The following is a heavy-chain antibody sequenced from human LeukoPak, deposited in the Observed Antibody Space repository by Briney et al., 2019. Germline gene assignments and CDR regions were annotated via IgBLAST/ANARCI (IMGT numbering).Heavy chain of an antibody. V-gene: IGHV4-34*01. J-gene: IGHJ4*02. CDR2: IYYSGST. Sequence: SETLSLTCAVYGGSFSGYYWSWIRQPPGKGLEWIRSIYYSGSTYYNPSLKSRVTISVDTSKNQFSLKLSSVTAADTAVYYCARPTHTSYSSSWFLLDYWGQGTLVTVSS. D-gene: IGHD6-13*01. CDR3: ARPTHTSYSSSWFLLDY. CDR1: GGSFSGYY.